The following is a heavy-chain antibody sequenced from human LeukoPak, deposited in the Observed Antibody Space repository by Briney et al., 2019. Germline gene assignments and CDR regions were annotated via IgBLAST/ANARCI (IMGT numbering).Heavy chain of an antibody. Sequence: GASVKVSCKASGGTFSSYAISWVRQAPGQGLEWMGRIIPIRGIANYAQKFQGRVTITADKSTSTAYMELSSLRSEDTAVYYCASDGDDSSGYYSTDTLLDYWGQGTLVTVSS. CDR2: IIPIRGIA. CDR1: GGTFSSYA. D-gene: IGHD3-22*01. CDR3: ASDGDDSSGYYSTDTLLDY. V-gene: IGHV1-69*04. J-gene: IGHJ4*02.